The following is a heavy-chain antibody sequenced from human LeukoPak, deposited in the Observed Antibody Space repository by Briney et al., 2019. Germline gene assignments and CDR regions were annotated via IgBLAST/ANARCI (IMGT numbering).Heavy chain of an antibody. D-gene: IGHD3-3*01. Sequence: WGSLRLSCAASGFTFSSYGMHWVRQAPGKGLEWVAVIWYDGSNKYYADSVKGRFTISRDNSKNTLYLQMNSLRAEDTAVYYCARDPGKSAVLRFLEWLSDSSSWYHLDYWGQGTLVTVSS. J-gene: IGHJ4*02. CDR2: IWYDGSNK. CDR3: ARDPGKSAVLRFLEWLSDSSSWYHLDY. CDR1: GFTFSSYG. V-gene: IGHV3-33*01.